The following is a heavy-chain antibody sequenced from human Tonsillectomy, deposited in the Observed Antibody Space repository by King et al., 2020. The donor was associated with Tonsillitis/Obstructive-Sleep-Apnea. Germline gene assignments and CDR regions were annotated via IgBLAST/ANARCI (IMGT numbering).Heavy chain of an antibody. CDR3: ARGEEYMDV. Sequence: QLVESGGGVVQPGRSLRLSCAASGFTFSSYAMHWVRQAPGKGLEWVAVISYDGSNKYYADSVKGRFTISRDNSKNTLYLQMNSLRAEDTAVYYCARGEEYMDVWGKGTTVTVSS. CDR1: GFTFSSYA. V-gene: IGHV3-30*04. J-gene: IGHJ6*03. D-gene: IGHD1-26*01. CDR2: ISYDGSNK.